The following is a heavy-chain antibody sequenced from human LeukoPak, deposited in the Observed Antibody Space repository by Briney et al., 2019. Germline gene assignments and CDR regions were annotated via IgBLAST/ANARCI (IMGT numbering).Heavy chain of an antibody. Sequence: SETLSLTCTVSGGSISSYYWSWIRQPPGKGLEWIGYIYYSGSTSYNPSLKSRVTISVDTSKNQFSLKLSSVTAADTAVYYCARIVRGVISPDDAFDIWGQGTMVTVSS. J-gene: IGHJ3*02. D-gene: IGHD3-10*01. CDR3: ARIVRGVISPDDAFDI. CDR1: GGSISSYY. CDR2: IYYSGST. V-gene: IGHV4-59*01.